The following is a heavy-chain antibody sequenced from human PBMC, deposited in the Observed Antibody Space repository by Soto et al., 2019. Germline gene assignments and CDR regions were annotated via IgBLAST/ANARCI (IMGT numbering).Heavy chain of an antibody. CDR3: AKSPDYGDYFDY. J-gene: IGHJ4*02. V-gene: IGHV3-30*18. CDR1: GFTFSSYG. CDR2: ISYDGSNK. D-gene: IGHD4-17*01. Sequence: PGGSLRLSCAASGFTFSSYGMHWVRQAPGKGLEWVAVISYDGSNKYYADSVKGRFTISSDNSKNTLYLQMNSLRAEDTAVYYCAKSPDYGDYFDYWGQGTLVTVSS.